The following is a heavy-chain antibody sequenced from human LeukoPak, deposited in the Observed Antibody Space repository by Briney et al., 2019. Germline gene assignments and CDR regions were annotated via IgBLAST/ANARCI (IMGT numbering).Heavy chain of an antibody. CDR1: GGSYSGYY. V-gene: IGHV4-34*01. CDR3: ARGKAIKQLVRYYYYYMDV. Sequence: SETLSLTCAVYGGSYSGYYWSWIRQPPGKGLEWIGEINHSGSANYNPSLKSRVTISVDTSKNQFSLKLSSVTAADTAVYYCARGKAIKQLVRYYYYYMDVWGKGTTVTVSS. D-gene: IGHD6-6*01. CDR2: INHSGSA. J-gene: IGHJ6*03.